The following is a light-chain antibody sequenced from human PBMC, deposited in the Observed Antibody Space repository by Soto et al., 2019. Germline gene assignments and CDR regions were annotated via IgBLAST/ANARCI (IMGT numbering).Light chain of an antibody. J-gene: IGKJ1*01. Sequence: EIVLTQSPGTLALSPGERATLSCRASQTISSSHLAWYQQKPGQAPRLLIYGASSRATDIPDRFSGSGSGADFTLPISRLKPEDFAVYYCQHYDSSLRTFGPGTKVEIK. CDR2: GAS. CDR1: QTISSSH. V-gene: IGKV3-20*01. CDR3: QHYDSSLRT.